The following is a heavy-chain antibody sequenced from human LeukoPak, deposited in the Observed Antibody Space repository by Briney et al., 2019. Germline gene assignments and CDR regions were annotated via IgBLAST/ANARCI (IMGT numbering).Heavy chain of an antibody. CDR3: ARQDDIVVVPAAAATFDY. V-gene: IGHV3-11*01. Sequence: GGSLRLSRAASGFTFSDYYMSWIRQAPGKGLEWVSYISSSGSTIYYADSVKGRFTISRDNAKNSLYLQMNSLRAEDTAVYYCARQDDIVVVPAAAATFDYWGQGTLVTVSS. CDR1: GFTFSDYY. D-gene: IGHD2-2*01. J-gene: IGHJ4*02. CDR2: ISSSGSTI.